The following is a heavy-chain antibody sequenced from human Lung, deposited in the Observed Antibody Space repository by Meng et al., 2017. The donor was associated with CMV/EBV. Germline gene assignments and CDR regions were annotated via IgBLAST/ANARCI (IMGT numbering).Heavy chain of an antibody. CDR2: IIPIFGTT. Sequence: SCGTSSTYAISGVRQAPGQGLEGMGGIIPIFGTTNSAQKFQGRVTITTDESRSTAYMELSSMTSEDTAVYYCATHDFLRGHWYFDLWGRGTLVTVSS. CDR1: CGTSSTYA. V-gene: IGHV1-69*05. D-gene: IGHD3/OR15-3a*01. J-gene: IGHJ2*01. CDR3: ATHDFLRGHWYFDL.